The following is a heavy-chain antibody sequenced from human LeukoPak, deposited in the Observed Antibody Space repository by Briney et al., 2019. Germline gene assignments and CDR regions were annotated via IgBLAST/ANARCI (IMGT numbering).Heavy chain of an antibody. J-gene: IGHJ4*02. D-gene: IGHD1-7*01. CDR1: GYSFTSCW. V-gene: IGHV5-51*01. Sequence: GESLKISCKGSGYSFTSCWIGWVRQMPGKGLEWMGIIYPGDSDTRYSPSFQGQVTISADKSISTAYPQWSSLKASDTAMYYCARHGWGPGWNYFYWGQGTLVTVSS. CDR3: ARHGWGPGWNYFY. CDR2: IYPGDSDT.